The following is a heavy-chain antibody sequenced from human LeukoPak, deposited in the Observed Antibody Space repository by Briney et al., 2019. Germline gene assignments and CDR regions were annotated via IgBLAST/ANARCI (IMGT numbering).Heavy chain of an antibody. CDR1: GFTFSSYS. V-gene: IGHV3-21*01. CDR3: ARAYYDFWSGPFWYFDL. J-gene: IGHJ2*01. CDR2: ISSSSSYI. Sequence: GGSLRLSCEASGFTFSSYSMNWVRQAPGKGLEWVSSISSSSSYIYYADSVKGRFTISRDNAKNSLYLQMNSLRAEDTAVYYCARAYYDFWSGPFWYFDLWGRGTLVTVSS. D-gene: IGHD3-3*01.